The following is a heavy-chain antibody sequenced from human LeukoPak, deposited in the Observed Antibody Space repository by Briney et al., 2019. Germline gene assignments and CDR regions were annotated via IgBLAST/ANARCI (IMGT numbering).Heavy chain of an antibody. V-gene: IGHV3-30*04. CDR3: ARDPIVGAATFDY. J-gene: IGHJ4*02. Sequence: GRSLRLSCAASGFNFSSYAMHWVRQAPGKGLEWVAVISYDGSNKYYADSVKGRFTISRDNSKNTLYLQMNSLRAEDTAVYYCARDPIVGAATFDYWGQGTLVTVSS. CDR1: GFNFSSYA. CDR2: ISYDGSNK. D-gene: IGHD1-26*01.